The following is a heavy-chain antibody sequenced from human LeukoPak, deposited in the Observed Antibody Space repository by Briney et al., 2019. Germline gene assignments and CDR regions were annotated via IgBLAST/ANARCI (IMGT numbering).Heavy chain of an antibody. V-gene: IGHV1-69*13. D-gene: IGHD3-22*01. CDR1: GGTFSSYA. CDR3: ARDRSLTYYDSSGCLDY. Sequence: SVKVSCKASGGTFSSYAISWVRQAPGQGLEWMGGIIPIFGTANYAQKFQGRVTITADESTSTAYMELSSLRSEDTAVYYCARDRSLTYYDSSGCLDYWGQGTLVTVSS. CDR2: IIPIFGTA. J-gene: IGHJ4*02.